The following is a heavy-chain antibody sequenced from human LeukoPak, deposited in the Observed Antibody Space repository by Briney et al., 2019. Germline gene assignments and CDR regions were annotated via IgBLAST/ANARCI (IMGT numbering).Heavy chain of an antibody. V-gene: IGHV1-69*13. Sequence: PVKVSCKTSGGTFTSYAITWVRQAPGQGLEWMGKIIPISGTTNYAQKFQGRVTFTADESTSTAYMELSSLRSEDTALYYCARRLRLGGNWFDPWGQGTLVTVSS. J-gene: IGHJ5*02. D-gene: IGHD2-21*01. CDR2: IIPISGTT. CDR3: ARRLRLGGNWFDP. CDR1: GGTFTSYA.